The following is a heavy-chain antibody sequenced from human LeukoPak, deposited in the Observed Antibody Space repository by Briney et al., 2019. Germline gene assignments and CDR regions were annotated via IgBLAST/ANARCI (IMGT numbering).Heavy chain of an antibody. D-gene: IGHD6-19*01. CDR1: GFTFSSYA. CDR2: ISGSGGST. CDR3: AKGPSGWYAGWFDP. V-gene: IGHV3-23*01. Sequence: PGGSLRLSCAASGFTFSSYAMSWVRQAPGKGLEWVSAISGSGGSTYYADSVKGRFTISRNNSKNTLYLQMNSLRAEDTAVYYCAKGPSGWYAGWFDPWGQGTLVTVSS. J-gene: IGHJ5*02.